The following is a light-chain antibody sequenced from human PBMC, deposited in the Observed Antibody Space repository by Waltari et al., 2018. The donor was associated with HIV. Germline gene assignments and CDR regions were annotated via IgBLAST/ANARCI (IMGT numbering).Light chain of an antibody. CDR1: TSDIAYYNY. Sequence: QSALTQPASVSGSPGQSVIISCTGSTSDIAYYNYVSWYQQQSGKAPKALIYEVTNLSSGISSRFSGSKSGNAAYRTISGLQTDVEGDYFCSSYTNSGIVVFGGGT. V-gene: IGLV2-14*01. CDR2: EVT. CDR3: SSYTNSGIVV. J-gene: IGLJ2*01.